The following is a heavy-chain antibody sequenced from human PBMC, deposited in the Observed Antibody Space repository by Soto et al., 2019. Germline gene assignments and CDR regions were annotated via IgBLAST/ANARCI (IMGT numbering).Heavy chain of an antibody. V-gene: IGHV3-23*01. D-gene: IGHD6-19*01. CDR3: AKRGAGHYFDY. J-gene: IGHJ4*02. CDR2: ISGSGGST. CDR1: GFTFSSYA. Sequence: EVPLLESGGGLVQPGGSLRLACAASGFTFSSYAMSWVRQAPGKGLEWVSVISGSGGSTYYADSVKGRFTISRDNSKNTLYLQMNSLRAEDTAVYYCAKRGAGHYFDYWGQGTLVTVSS.